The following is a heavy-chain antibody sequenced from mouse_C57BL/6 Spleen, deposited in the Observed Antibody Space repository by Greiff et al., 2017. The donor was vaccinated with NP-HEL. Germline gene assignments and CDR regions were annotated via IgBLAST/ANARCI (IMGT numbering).Heavy chain of an antibody. D-gene: IGHD1-1*01. Sequence: VQLKESGPELVKPGASVKISCKASGYSFTDYNMNWVKQSNGKSLEWIGVINPNYGTTSYNQKFKGKATLTVDQSSSTAYMQLNSLTSEDSAVYYCARQGFITTVVATDYYAMDYWGQGTSVTVSS. V-gene: IGHV1-39*01. CDR2: INPNYGTT. CDR1: GYSFTDYN. J-gene: IGHJ4*01. CDR3: ARQGFITTVVATDYYAMDY.